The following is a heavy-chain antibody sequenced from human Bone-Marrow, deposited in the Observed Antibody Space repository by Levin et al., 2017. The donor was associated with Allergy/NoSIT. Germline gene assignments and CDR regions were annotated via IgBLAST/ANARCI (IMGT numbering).Heavy chain of an antibody. D-gene: IGHD4-17*01. V-gene: IGHV3-53*01. CDR2: VFSGGSK. J-gene: IGHJ4*02. Sequence: GESLKISCAGSGFSVSDNYMSWVRQAPGKGLEWVAIVFSGGSKFYADSVQGRFIISRDNTKNTVYFQMNSLRDEDTAVYYCARGPYGDNLGPLDYWGQGILVTVSS. CDR1: GFSVSDNY. CDR3: ARGPYGDNLGPLDY.